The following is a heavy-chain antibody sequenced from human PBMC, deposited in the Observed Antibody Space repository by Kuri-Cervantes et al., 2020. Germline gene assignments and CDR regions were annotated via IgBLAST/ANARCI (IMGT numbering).Heavy chain of an antibody. V-gene: IGHV1-46*01. CDR3: AGDGGAVANDAFDI. D-gene: IGHD6-19*01. CDR2: INPSGGST. Sequence: ASVKVSCKASGYTFTSYYMHWVRQAPGQGLEWMGIINPSGGSTSYAQKFQGRVTMTRDTSTSTVYMELRSLRSDDMAMYYCAGDGGAVANDAFDIWGQGTMVTVSS. J-gene: IGHJ3*02. CDR1: GYTFTSYY.